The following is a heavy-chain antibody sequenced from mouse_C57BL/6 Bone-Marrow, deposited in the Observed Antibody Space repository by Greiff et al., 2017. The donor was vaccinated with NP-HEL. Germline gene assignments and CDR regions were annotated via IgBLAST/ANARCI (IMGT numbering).Heavy chain of an antibody. D-gene: IGHD2-3*01. V-gene: IGHV5-15*01. CDR2: ISNLAYSI. Sequence: EVHLVESGGGLVQPGGSLKLSCAASGFTFSDYGMAWVRQAPRKGPEWVAFISNLAYSIYYADTVTGRFTISRENAKNTLYLEMSSLRSEDTAMYYCARRHDGLYYFDYWGQGTTLTVSS. J-gene: IGHJ2*01. CDR3: ARRHDGLYYFDY. CDR1: GFTFSDYG.